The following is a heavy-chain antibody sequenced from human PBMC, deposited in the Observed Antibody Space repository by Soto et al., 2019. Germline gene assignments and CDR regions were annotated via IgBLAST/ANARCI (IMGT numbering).Heavy chain of an antibody. Sequence: PSGTLYLTCTVSGGSISIYYWSWIRQPPGKGLEWIGYIHYSGSTNYNPSLKSRVTISVDTSKNQFSLKLSSVTAADTAVYYCARIYGSGSYPEYYFDYWGQGTLVTVSS. J-gene: IGHJ4*02. D-gene: IGHD3-10*01. CDR1: GGSISIYY. CDR3: ARIYGSGSYPEYYFDY. CDR2: IHYSGST. V-gene: IGHV4-59*01.